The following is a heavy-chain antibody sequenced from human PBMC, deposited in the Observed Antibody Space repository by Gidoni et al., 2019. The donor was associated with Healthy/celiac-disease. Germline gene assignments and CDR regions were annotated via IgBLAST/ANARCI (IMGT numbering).Heavy chain of an antibody. D-gene: IGHD2-15*01. V-gene: IGHV4-4*02. Sequence: QVQLQESGPGLVKPSGTLSLTCAVSGGSISSSNWWSWVRQPPGKGLEWIGEIYHSGSTNYNPSLKSRVTISVDKSKNQFSLKLSSVTAADTAVYYCARVQGDFPYCSGGSCYSDYYFGMDVWGQGTTVTVSS. CDR1: GGSISSSNW. CDR2: IYHSGST. CDR3: ARVQGDFPYCSGGSCYSDYYFGMDV. J-gene: IGHJ6*02.